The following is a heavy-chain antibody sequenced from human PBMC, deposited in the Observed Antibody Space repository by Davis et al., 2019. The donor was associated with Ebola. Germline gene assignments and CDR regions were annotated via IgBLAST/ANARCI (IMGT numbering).Heavy chain of an antibody. Sequence: GESLKISCTDSVITFNIYAMSWVRQAPGKGLEWVSAISGSGATYYADSVKGRFTISRDSSRNTLFLQMNSLRAEDTAVYYCAKDFVLRYFDWLLSAFDYWGQGTLVTVSS. CDR2: ISGSGAT. J-gene: IGHJ4*02. D-gene: IGHD3-9*01. V-gene: IGHV3-23*01. CDR3: AKDFVLRYFDWLLSAFDY. CDR1: VITFNIYA.